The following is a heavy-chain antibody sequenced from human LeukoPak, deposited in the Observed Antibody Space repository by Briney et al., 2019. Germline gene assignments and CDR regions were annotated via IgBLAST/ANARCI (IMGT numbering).Heavy chain of an antibody. Sequence: SETLSLTCAVYGGSFSGYYWSWIRQPPGKGLEWIGEINHSGSTNYNPSLKSRVTISVDTSKNQFSLKLSSVTAADTAVYYCARGDAVAGTVDYWGRGTLVTVSS. CDR1: GGSFSGYY. J-gene: IGHJ4*02. CDR3: ARGDAVAGTVDY. CDR2: INHSGST. V-gene: IGHV4-34*01. D-gene: IGHD6-19*01.